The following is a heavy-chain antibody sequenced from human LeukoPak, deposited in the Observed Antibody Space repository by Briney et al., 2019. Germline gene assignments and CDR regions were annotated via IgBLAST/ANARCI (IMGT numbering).Heavy chain of an antibody. CDR1: GVSISSHY. D-gene: IGHD3-10*02. J-gene: IGHJ4*02. V-gene: IGHV4-59*11. CDR3: ARMLFGIMTGYYHDS. CDR2: RYHNGNS. Sequence: PSETLSLTCNVSGVSISSHYWSWLRQPPGKGLEWIGYRYHNGNSNYNPSLRSRVTVSIDMSKSQVSLSLNSVTAADTAVYYCARMLFGIMTGYYHDSWGQGTLVTVSS.